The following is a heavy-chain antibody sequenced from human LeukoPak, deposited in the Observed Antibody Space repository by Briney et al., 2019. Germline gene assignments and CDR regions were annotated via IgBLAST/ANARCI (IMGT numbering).Heavy chain of an antibody. CDR1: GCTFTSYG. J-gene: IGHJ6*02. CDR3: ARDPSPYCSSTSCYEGGGNYYYGMDV. CDR2: ISAYNGNT. V-gene: IGHV1-18*01. Sequence: ASVKVSCKASGCTFTSYGISRVRQAPGQGLEWMGWISAYNGNTNYAQKLQGRVTMTTDTSTSTAYMELRSLRSDDTAVYYCARDPSPYCSSTSCYEGGGNYYYGMDVWGQGTTVTVSS. D-gene: IGHD2-2*01.